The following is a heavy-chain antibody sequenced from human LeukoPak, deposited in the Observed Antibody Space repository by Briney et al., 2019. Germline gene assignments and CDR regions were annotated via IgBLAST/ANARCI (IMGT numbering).Heavy chain of an antibody. D-gene: IGHD1-26*01. CDR2: IHNSGST. J-gene: IGHJ3*02. V-gene: IGHV4-59*02. CDR1: GGSVSSYY. CDR3: VRDWEGFNFDI. Sequence: PSETLSLTCTVSGGSVSSYYWSWIRQPPPAGLEWIAYIHNSGSTNYNPSLKSRVTTSVHTSKNPLSLKLSSVTAADTAVYYCVRDWEGFNFDIWGQGTMVTVSS.